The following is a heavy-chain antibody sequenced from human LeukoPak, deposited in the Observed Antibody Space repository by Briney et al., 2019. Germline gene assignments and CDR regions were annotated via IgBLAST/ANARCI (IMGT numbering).Heavy chain of an antibody. Sequence: GGSLRLSCATSGFTLSFYGMHWVRQAPGKGLEWVAFIQYDGSYKFYADSVKGRFTISRDNSKNTLYLQMNSLRAEDTAVYYCATGFSSGWYRCFDYWGQGTLVTVSS. D-gene: IGHD6-19*01. J-gene: IGHJ4*02. CDR2: IQYDGSYK. CDR1: GFTLSFYG. V-gene: IGHV3-30*02. CDR3: ATGFSSGWYRCFDY.